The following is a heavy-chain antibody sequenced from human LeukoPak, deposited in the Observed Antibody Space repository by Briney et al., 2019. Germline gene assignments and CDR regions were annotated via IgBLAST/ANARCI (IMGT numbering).Heavy chain of an antibody. Sequence: ASVKVSCKVFGGTFSSYAINWVRQAPGQGLEWVGRIIPMLGTVNYAQKFQGRVTIIADKFTSTAYMELSSLRSEDTGVYFCARDQKVGATPYFGMDVWGQGTTVTVSS. V-gene: IGHV1-69*04. CDR3: ARDQKVGATPYFGMDV. CDR2: IIPMLGTV. CDR1: GGTFSSYA. D-gene: IGHD1-26*01. J-gene: IGHJ6*02.